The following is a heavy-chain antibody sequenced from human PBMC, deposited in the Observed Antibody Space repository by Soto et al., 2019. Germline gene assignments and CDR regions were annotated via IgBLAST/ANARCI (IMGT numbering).Heavy chain of an antibody. J-gene: IGHJ4*02. D-gene: IGHD3-10*01. V-gene: IGHV4-30-4*01. CDR1: GGSIGSGDYY. CDR2: IHHSGSS. CDR3: ARDVMDITIDYYFDS. Sequence: QVQLQESGPGLVKPSQTLSLTCTVSGGSIGSGDYYWSWIRQPPGKGLEWLGYIHHSGSSQYHPSLRGRVSFSIDTSTNQFSLELRSVPGADPAVYYCARDVMDITIDYYFDSWGQGSLVTVSS.